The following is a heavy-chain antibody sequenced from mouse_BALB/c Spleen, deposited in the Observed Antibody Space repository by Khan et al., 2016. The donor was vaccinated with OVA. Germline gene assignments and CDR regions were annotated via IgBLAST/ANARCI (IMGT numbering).Heavy chain of an antibody. Sequence: EVKLLESGPGLVKPSQSLSLTCTVTGYSITSGYAWNWIRQFPGNKLEWMGYISYSGVTSYTPSLKSRISITRDTSKNQFFLQLNSVTTEDTATYYWARGNYYGDYFDYWGQGTTLTVSS. CDR3: ARGNYYGDYFDY. V-gene: IGHV3-2*02. D-gene: IGHD1-1*01. J-gene: IGHJ2*01. CDR2: ISYSGVT. CDR1: GYSITSGYA.